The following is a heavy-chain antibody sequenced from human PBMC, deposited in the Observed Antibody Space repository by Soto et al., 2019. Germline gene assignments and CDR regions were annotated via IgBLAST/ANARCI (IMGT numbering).Heavy chain of an antibody. J-gene: IGHJ6*02. V-gene: IGHV3-7*03. Sequence: LRLSCAASGFTFSSYWMSWVRQAPGKGLEWVANIKQDGSEKYYVDSVKGRFTISRDNAKNSLYLQMNSLRAEDTAVYYCARNPSLGELSYGMDVWGQGTKVTVYS. CDR3: ARNPSLGELSYGMDV. CDR1: GFTFSSYW. D-gene: IGHD3-16*02. CDR2: IKQDGSEK.